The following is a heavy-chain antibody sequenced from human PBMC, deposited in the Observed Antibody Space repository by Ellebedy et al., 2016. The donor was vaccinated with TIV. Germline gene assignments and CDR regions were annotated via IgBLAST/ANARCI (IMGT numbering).Heavy chain of an antibody. CDR2: IKGDGSET. V-gene: IGHV3-7*04. CDR1: GFTFSSYA. D-gene: IGHD5-18*01. Sequence: GESLKISXAAPGFTFSSYAMNWVRQAPGQGLEWVATIKGDGSETLYVDSVKGRFTISRDNTKNSLSLQMRSLRDEDTAVYYCAGGTGWLTYHWGQGTLVTVSS. J-gene: IGHJ5*02. CDR3: AGGTGWLTYH.